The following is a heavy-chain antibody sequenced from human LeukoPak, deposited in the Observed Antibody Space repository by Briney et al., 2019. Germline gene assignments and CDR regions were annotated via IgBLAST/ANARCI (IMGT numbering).Heavy chain of an antibody. CDR2: IYYSGST. J-gene: IGHJ3*02. CDR1: GGSISSSSYY. CDR3: ARPVYYYGHDAFDI. V-gene: IGHV4-61*05. Sequence: SETLSLTCTVSGGSISSSSYYWSWIRQPPGKGLEWIGYIYYSGSTNYNPSLKSRVTISVDTSKNQFSLKLSSVTAADTAVYYCARPVYYYGHDAFDIWGQGTMVTVSS. D-gene: IGHD3-10*01.